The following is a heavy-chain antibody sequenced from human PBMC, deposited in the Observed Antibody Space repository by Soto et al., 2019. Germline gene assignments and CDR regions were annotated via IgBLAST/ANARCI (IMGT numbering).Heavy chain of an antibody. Sequence: GESLKISCKGSGYSFTSYWIGWVRQMPGKGLEWMGIIHPGDSDTRYSPSFQGQVTISADKSISTAYLQWSSLKASDTAMYYCARLPWDEVATIYYFDYWGQGTLVTVSS. J-gene: IGHJ4*02. CDR1: GYSFTSYW. D-gene: IGHD5-12*01. CDR3: ARLPWDEVATIYYFDY. V-gene: IGHV5-51*01. CDR2: IHPGDSDT.